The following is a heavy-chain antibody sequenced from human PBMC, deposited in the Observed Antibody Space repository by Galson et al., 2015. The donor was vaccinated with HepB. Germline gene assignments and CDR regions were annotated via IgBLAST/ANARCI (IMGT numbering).Heavy chain of an antibody. J-gene: IGHJ6*02. CDR1: GYSFTSYW. V-gene: IGHV5-51*01. CDR2: IYPGDSDT. CDR3: ARQARGSGYDYRFYYSGLDV. D-gene: IGHD5-12*01. Sequence: QSGAEVKKPGESLKISCKGSGYSFTSYWIGWVRQMPGKGLEWMGIIYPGDSDTRYSPSFQGQVTISADKSISTAYLQWSSLKASDTAMYYCARQARGSGYDYRFYYSGLDVWGQGTTVTVSS.